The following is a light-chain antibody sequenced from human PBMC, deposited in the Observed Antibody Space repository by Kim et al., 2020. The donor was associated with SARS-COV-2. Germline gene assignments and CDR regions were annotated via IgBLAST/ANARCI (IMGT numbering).Light chain of an antibody. CDR1: QIVSSY. Sequence: DIQMTQSPSSLSASVGDRVTITCRASQIVSSYLNWYQQKPGQAPKLLIYAAINLQGGVPSRFSGSGSGTDFTLAINSLQPEDFAIYYWQQTYNEHPTFGQGTKVDIK. CDR3: QQTYNEHPT. J-gene: IGKJ1*01. V-gene: IGKV1-39*01. CDR2: AAI.